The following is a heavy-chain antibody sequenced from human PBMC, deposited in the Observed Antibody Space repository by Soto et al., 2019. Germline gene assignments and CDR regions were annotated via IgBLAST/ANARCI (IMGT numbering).Heavy chain of an antibody. J-gene: IGHJ3*02. CDR3: AREEGYCSGGSCYPDAFDI. V-gene: IGHV3-30-3*01. D-gene: IGHD2-15*01. CDR1: GFTFSSYA. Sequence: QVQLVESGGGVVQPGRSLRLSCAASGFTFSSYAMHWVRQAPGKGLEWVAVISYDGGNKYYADSVKGRFTISRDNSKNTLYLLMNNLRAEDTAVYYCAREEGYCSGGSCYPDAFDIWGQGTMVTVSS. CDR2: ISYDGGNK.